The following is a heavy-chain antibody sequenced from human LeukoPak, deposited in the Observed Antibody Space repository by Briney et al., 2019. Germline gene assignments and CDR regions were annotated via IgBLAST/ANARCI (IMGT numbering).Heavy chain of an antibody. CDR1: GFTFRKYG. CDR2: ISYDGSNK. Sequence: PGGSLRLSCEASGFTFRKYGMHWVRQAPGKGLEWVAVISYDGSNKYYADSAKGRFTIFRDNSKNTLYLQMNSLRAEDTAVYYCARGPEVTIYYYYYMDVWGKGTTVTVSS. CDR3: ARGPEVTIYYYYYMDV. V-gene: IGHV3-30*03. J-gene: IGHJ6*03. D-gene: IGHD3-9*01.